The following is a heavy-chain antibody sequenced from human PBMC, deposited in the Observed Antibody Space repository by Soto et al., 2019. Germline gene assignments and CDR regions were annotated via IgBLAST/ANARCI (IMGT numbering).Heavy chain of an antibody. D-gene: IGHD3-10*01. CDR3: ARGSPGPVDH. V-gene: IGHV1-8*01. CDR1: GYSXTILH. Sequence: SXKVSFQASGYSXTILHLNAVRQATGQGLEWIGWMNPHSGDTGFAQRFQGRVTMSGNTSINTAYMELRSLRSQDTAVYYCARGSPGPVDHWGRGTRRPVSS. CDR2: MNPHSGDT. J-gene: IGHJ4*02.